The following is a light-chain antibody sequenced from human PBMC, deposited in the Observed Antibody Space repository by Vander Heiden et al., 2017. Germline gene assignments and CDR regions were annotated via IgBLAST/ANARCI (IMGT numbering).Light chain of an antibody. Sequence: FQMTHSPSSLSASVGDRVTITCQASQDISNYLNWYQQKPGKAPKLLIYDASNLETGVPSRFSGSGSGTDFTFTISSLQPEDIATYYCQQYDNLPWTFGGGTKVEIK. J-gene: IGKJ4*01. V-gene: IGKV1-33*01. CDR1: QDISNY. CDR3: QQYDNLPWT. CDR2: DAS.